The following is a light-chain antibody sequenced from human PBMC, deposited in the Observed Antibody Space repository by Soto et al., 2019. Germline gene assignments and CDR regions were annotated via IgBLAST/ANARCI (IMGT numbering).Light chain of an antibody. CDR2: DAS. CDR3: QQYGSFSPIT. Sequence: DIQMTQSPSTLSASVGDRVTITCRASRSISHWLAWYQQRPGIAPKLLIFDASILQSGVPSRFSGSGSGTEFTLSISRLQTDDFATYYCQQYGSFSPITFGGGTKVEI. CDR1: RSISHW. V-gene: IGKV1-5*01. J-gene: IGKJ4*01.